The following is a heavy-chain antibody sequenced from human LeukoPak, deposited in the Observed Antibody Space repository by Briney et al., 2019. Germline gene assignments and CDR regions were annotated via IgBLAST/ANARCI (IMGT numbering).Heavy chain of an antibody. J-gene: IGHJ3*02. Sequence: GGSLRLSCAASGFSFRNAWMSWVRQATGKGLEWVVRIKSKTDGGTTDYAAPVKGRFTISRDDSKNTLYLQMNSLKTEDTAVYYCTTVWNCGGDCSDAFDIWGQGTMVTVSS. D-gene: IGHD2-21*02. V-gene: IGHV3-15*01. CDR1: GFSFRNAW. CDR2: IKSKTDGGTT. CDR3: TTVWNCGGDCSDAFDI.